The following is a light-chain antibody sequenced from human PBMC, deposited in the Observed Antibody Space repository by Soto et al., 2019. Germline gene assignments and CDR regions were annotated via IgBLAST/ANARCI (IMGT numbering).Light chain of an antibody. Sequence: DSQMTQSPSTLSASAGDRVTITCLASQTTSNWLAWFQQKPGKAPKLLISEASTLESGVPSRFSGSGSGTEFTLTITSLQPDDFATYYCQQSIGTFGQGTKLEIK. CDR3: QQSIGT. V-gene: IGKV1-5*01. CDR2: EAS. J-gene: IGKJ2*01. CDR1: QTTSNW.